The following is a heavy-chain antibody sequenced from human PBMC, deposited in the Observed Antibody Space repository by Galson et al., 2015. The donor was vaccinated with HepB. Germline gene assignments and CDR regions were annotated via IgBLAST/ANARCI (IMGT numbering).Heavy chain of an antibody. Sequence: SLRLSCAASGFTFSSYAMTWVRQAPGKGLEWVSSISGSGGSTYYPDSVKGRFTISRDNFKNTLHLQMNSLRAEDTAVYYCAKVPPRGYSYGTFHYWGQGTLVTVSS. D-gene: IGHD5-18*01. J-gene: IGHJ4*02. V-gene: IGHV3-23*01. CDR3: AKVPPRGYSYGTFHY. CDR1: GFTFSSYA. CDR2: ISGSGGST.